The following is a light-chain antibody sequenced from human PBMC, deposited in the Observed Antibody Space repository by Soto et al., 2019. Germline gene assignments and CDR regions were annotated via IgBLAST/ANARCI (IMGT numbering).Light chain of an antibody. CDR3: CSYAGSSTFV. CDR2: EVS. CDR1: SSDVWSYNL. J-gene: IGLJ2*01. V-gene: IGLV2-23*02. Sequence: QSALTQPASVSGSPEQSITISCTGTSSDVWSYNLVSWYQQHPGKAPKLMIYEVSKRPSGVSNRFSGSKSGNTASLTISGLQAEDEADYYCCSYAGSSTFVFGGGTKLTVL.